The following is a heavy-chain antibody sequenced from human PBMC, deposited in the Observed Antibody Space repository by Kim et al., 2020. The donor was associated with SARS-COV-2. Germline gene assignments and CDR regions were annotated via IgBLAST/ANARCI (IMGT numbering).Heavy chain of an antibody. Sequence: DYAASVRDRFTISRDDSKNIAYLQMNSLKTDDTAVYFCTRGTMTQWSYYDLWGQGSLVTVSS. D-gene: IGHD4-17*01. CDR3: TRGTMTQWSYYDL. J-gene: IGHJ4*02. V-gene: IGHV3-49*02.